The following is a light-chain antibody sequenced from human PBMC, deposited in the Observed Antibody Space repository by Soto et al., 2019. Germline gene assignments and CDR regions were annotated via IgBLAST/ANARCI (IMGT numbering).Light chain of an antibody. J-gene: IGKJ4*01. V-gene: IGKV1-33*01. CDR2: DAS. CDR3: QHYDDVLVT. CDR1: QDISVY. Sequence: DIQLTQSPSSLSASVGETVTVTCQASQDISVYLNWYQEKPGKAPTLLIYDASNLKTGVPSRFSALGTETHFTLTVSNLQPEDIATYFCQHYDDVLVTSGGGTKVEI.